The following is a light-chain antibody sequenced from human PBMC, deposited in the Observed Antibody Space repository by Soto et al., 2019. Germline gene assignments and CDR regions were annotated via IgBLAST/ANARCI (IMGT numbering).Light chain of an antibody. V-gene: IGKV3-15*01. CDR2: GAS. CDR3: QQYNNWPPT. J-gene: IGKJ1*01. CDR1: QSVNSK. Sequence: PVDRVTLSCMASQSVNSKVAWYQQKPGQAPRLLIYGASTRATGIPARFSGSGSGTEFTLTISSLQSEDFAVYYCQQYNNWPPTLGQGSKVDIK.